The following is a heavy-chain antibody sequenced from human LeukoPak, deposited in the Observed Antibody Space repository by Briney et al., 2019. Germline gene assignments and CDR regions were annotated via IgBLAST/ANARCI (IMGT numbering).Heavy chain of an antibody. J-gene: IGHJ4*02. CDR3: ARDDPLAVAGLDY. V-gene: IGHV1-69*04. D-gene: IGHD6-19*01. Sequence: SVKVSCKASGGTFNRHAISWVRQAPGQGLEWMGRVIPTLAIADYAQKFQGRVTIIADKSTRTAYIELTSLKSEDTAIYYCARDDPLAVAGLDYWGQGALVTVSS. CDR2: VIPTLAIA. CDR1: GGTFNRHA.